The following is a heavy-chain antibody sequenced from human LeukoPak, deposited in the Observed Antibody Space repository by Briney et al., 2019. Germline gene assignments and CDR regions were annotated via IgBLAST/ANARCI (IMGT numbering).Heavy chain of an antibody. V-gene: IGHV1-18*01. J-gene: IGHJ4*02. CDR1: GYTFTSYG. CDR3: ARGAVAGLYYFDY. D-gene: IGHD6-19*01. Sequence: GASVKVSCTSSGYTFTSYGICWVRQAPGQGLEWMGWISAYNGNTNYAQKHQGRVTMTTDTSTSTAYMELRSLRSDDTAVYYCARGAVAGLYYFDYWGQGTLVTVSS. CDR2: ISAYNGNT.